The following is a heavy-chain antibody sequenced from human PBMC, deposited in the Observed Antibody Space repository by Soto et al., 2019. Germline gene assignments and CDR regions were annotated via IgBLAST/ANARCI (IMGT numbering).Heavy chain of an antibody. V-gene: IGHV4-59*01. CDR3: ARACTNGVCYSG. CDR1: GGSISSYY. Sequence: SETLSLTCTVSGGSISSYYWSWIRQPPGKGLEWIGYIYYSGSTNYNPSLKSRVTISVDTSKNQFSLKLSSVTAADTAVCYCARACTNGVCYSGWGQGTLVTVSS. CDR2: IYYSGST. J-gene: IGHJ4*02. D-gene: IGHD2-8*01.